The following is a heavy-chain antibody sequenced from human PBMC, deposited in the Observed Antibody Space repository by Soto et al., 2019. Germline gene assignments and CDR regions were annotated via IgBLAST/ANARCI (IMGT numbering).Heavy chain of an antibody. Sequence: SVKVSCKASGGTFSSYAISWVRQAPGQGLEWMGGIIPIFGTANYAQKFQGRVTITADESTSTAYMELSSLRSEDTAVYYCARVNVRGVIISYYSGMDVWGQGTTVTVSS. CDR3: ARVNVRGVIISYYSGMDV. CDR1: GGTFSSYA. D-gene: IGHD3-10*02. V-gene: IGHV1-69*13. J-gene: IGHJ6*02. CDR2: IIPIFGTA.